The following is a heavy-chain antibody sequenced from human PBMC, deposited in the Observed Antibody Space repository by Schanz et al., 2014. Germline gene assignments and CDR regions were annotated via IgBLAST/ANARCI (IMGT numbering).Heavy chain of an antibody. V-gene: IGHV3-23*03. CDR2: IYTDGST. CDR1: GFTFSIYG. J-gene: IGHJ4*02. CDR3: AKEKEEVAADGSFFDY. D-gene: IGHD6-13*01. Sequence: EVQLLESGGGLVQPGGSLRLSCAASGFTFSIYGMSWVRQAPGKGLEWVSIIYTDGSTYYADSVRDRFTISRDNSKNTVNLQMNSLRAEDTAVYYCAKEKEEVAADGSFFDYWGQGTLVIVSS.